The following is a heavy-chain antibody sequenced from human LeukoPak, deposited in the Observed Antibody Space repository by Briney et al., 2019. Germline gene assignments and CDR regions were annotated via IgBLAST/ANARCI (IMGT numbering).Heavy chain of an antibody. D-gene: IGHD3-3*01. CDR1: GFTSSSDG. V-gene: IGHV3-30*02. CDR2: IRYGRSNK. CDR3: AKDGLAWEWDDFDI. J-gene: IGHJ3*02. Sequence: GGSLRLSCAASGFTSSSDGMHWVRQAPDKRLEWVEFIRYGRSNKYYADYVKGRFTISRDNSKNTLYLQMNSLIAEDAAVYYCAKDGLAWEWDDFDIWGQGTMVTVSS.